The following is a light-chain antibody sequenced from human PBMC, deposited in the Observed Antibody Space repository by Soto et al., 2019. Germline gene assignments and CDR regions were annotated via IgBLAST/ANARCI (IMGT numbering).Light chain of an antibody. CDR3: QQYDTSPPT. Sequence: EIVLAHSPGTLSWSPGERATLSCRASRSVGNRNLAWHQQKPGQAPRLLVYGASSRATGIPDRFSGSGSETDFTLTISRLEPEDVAVYYCQQYDTSPPTFGQGTKVELK. J-gene: IGKJ1*01. CDR2: GAS. V-gene: IGKV3-20*01. CDR1: RSVGNRN.